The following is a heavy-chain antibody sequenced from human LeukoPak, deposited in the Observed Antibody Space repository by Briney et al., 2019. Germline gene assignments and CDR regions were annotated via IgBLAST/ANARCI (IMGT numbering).Heavy chain of an antibody. V-gene: IGHV3-7*01. CDR1: GFILSKYW. CDR2: IKQDGSEK. Sequence: GGSLRHSCAASGFILSKYWMSCVRPAPRRGLEWGANIKQDGSEKYSVDSVKGRFTISRENAKYSLYLQMRSLRAEDTAVYYCASPYYYEGSGYRHVDYWGQGTLVTVSS. D-gene: IGHD3-22*01. CDR3: ASPYYYEGSGYRHVDY. J-gene: IGHJ4*02.